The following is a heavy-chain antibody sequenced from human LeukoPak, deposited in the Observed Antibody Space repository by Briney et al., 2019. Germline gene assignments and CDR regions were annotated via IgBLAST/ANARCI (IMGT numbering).Heavy chain of an antibody. CDR1: DSSISSGYF. V-gene: IGHV4-38-2*01. CDR3: ATLLSDYGAHYFDS. Sequence: SETLSLTCAVSDSSISSGYFWGWIRQPPGKGLEWIGTLYHSGSTYYNPSLKSRVSISLDTSKTQFSLKLSPVTAADTALYYCATLLSDYGAHYFDSWGQGVLATVSS. CDR2: LYHSGST. J-gene: IGHJ4*02. D-gene: IGHD4-17*01.